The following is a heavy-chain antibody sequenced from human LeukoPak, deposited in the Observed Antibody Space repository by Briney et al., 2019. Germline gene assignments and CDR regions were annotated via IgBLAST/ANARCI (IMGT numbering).Heavy chain of an antibody. J-gene: IGHJ4*02. D-gene: IGHD6-19*01. Sequence: SETLSLTCTVSNGSISALYWSWIRQSPGKTLEWIGYIYHSGSTNYNPSLESRVSISVDKSKNHFSLKMNSVTAADTAVYYCARDRSGWIDFWGQGTLVTVSS. CDR3: ARDRSGWIDF. V-gene: IGHV4-59*11. CDR2: IYHSGST. CDR1: NGSISALY.